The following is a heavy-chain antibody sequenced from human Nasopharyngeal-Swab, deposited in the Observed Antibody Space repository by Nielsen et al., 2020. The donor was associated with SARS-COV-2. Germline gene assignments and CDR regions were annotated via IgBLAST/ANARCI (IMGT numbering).Heavy chain of an antibody. D-gene: IGHD6-13*01. Sequence: RRAPGKGLEWIGEINHSGSTNYNPSLKSRVTISVDTSKNQFSLKLSSVTAADTAVYYCARGPTQQLVRDYWGQGTLVTVSS. CDR2: INHSGST. J-gene: IGHJ4*02. CDR3: ARGPTQQLVRDY. V-gene: IGHV4-34*01.